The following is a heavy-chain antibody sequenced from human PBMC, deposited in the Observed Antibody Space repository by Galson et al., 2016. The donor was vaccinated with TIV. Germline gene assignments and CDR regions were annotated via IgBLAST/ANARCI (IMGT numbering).Heavy chain of an antibody. CDR3: ARAVTMRVADYYYGMDV. Sequence: SLRLSCAASGLSVSINYMTWVRQAPGKGLEWVSLISDGGNTYYPDFVKGRFTISRDNAKNSLYLHMGSLRAEDTAVYYCARAVTMRVADYYYGMDVWGQGTAVTVSS. CDR2: ISDGGNT. D-gene: IGHD3-22*01. CDR1: GLSVSINY. J-gene: IGHJ6*02. V-gene: IGHV3-66*01.